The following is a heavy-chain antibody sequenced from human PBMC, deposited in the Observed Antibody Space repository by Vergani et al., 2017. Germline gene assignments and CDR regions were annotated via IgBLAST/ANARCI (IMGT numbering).Heavy chain of an antibody. CDR2: IDRNYGVK. Sequence: EVHLVESGGGLVQPGRSLRLSCTASGFTFQAFAFHWDRQVSGRGLEWVSGIDRNYGVKNGNSFEGRFSISRDNAKKAVFLQMNNLRHEDTALYFCVKDNDYDADGPFDLWGRGTLVTVSS. CDR3: VKDNDYDADGPFDL. D-gene: IGHD3-16*01. CDR1: GFTFQAFA. J-gene: IGHJ2*01. V-gene: IGHV3-9*01.